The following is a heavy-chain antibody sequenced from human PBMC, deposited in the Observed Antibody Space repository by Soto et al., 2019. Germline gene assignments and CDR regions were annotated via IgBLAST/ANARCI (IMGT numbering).Heavy chain of an antibody. CDR3: ARWAFCSGGSCSKFYYYMDV. Sequence: EVQLVESGGGLVKPGGSLRLSCAASGFSFSEYAMKWVRQAPGKGLEWRSSICSSTTYIYYSDSARGRFTISRDNARNSLYLQMDSLRAEDTAVYFCARWAFCSGGSCSKFYYYMDVWGKGTTVTVSS. V-gene: IGHV3-21*01. D-gene: IGHD2-15*01. CDR2: ICSSTTYI. J-gene: IGHJ6*03. CDR1: GFSFSEYA.